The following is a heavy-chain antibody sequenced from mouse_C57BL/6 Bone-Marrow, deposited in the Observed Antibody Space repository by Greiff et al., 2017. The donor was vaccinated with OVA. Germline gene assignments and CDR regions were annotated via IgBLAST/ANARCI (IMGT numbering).Heavy chain of an antibody. Sequence: VKLQESGPGLVAPSQSLSITCTVSGFSLTSYGVDWVRQSPGKGLEWLGVIWGVGSTNYNSALKSRLSISKDNSKSQVFLKMNSLQTDDTAMYYCASDLGRLAYWGQGTLVTVSA. J-gene: IGHJ3*01. V-gene: IGHV2-6*01. CDR1: GFSLTSYG. CDR3: ASDLGRLAY. D-gene: IGHD4-1*01. CDR2: IWGVGST.